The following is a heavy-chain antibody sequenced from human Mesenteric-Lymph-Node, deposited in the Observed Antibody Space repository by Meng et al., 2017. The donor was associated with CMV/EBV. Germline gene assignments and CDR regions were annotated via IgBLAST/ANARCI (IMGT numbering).Heavy chain of an antibody. J-gene: IGHJ5*02. D-gene: IGHD2-2*01. Sequence: GGSLRLSCAASGFTFSTYAMSWVRQAPGKGLEWVSTITGGTYNTYYADSVQGRFTISRDNSKNTLSLQMNSLTAEDAAVYYCAKEVPAALGFDPWGQGTLVTVSS. CDR1: GFTFSTYA. CDR3: AKEVPAALGFDP. V-gene: IGHV3-23*01. CDR2: ITGGTYNT.